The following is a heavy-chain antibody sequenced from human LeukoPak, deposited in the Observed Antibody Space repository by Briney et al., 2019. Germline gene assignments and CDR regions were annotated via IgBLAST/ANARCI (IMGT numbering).Heavy chain of an antibody. CDR2: IYSSGST. D-gene: IGHD6-19*01. CDR3: ARPTVAGGWDY. V-gene: IGHV4-4*07. CDR1: GCTITSYY. Sequence: SETLSLTCTASGCTITSYYWSWIRQPAGKGLEWIGRIYSSGSTNYNPSLKSRVTMTVDTSKNHFSLKLTSVTAADTAVYYCARPTVAGGWDYWGQGSLVTVSS. J-gene: IGHJ4*02.